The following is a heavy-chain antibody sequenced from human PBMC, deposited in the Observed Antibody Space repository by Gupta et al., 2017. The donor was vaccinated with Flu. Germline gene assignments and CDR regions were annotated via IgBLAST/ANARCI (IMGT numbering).Heavy chain of an antibody. CDR3: AKTTFRDGYNQIDY. Sequence: RQAPGKGLEWVSGISGSGGSTYYADSVKGRFTISRDNSKNTLYLQMNILRAEDTAVYYCAKTTFRDGYNQIDYWGQGTLVTVSS. D-gene: IGHD5-12*01. CDR2: ISGSGGST. V-gene: IGHV3-23*01. J-gene: IGHJ4*02.